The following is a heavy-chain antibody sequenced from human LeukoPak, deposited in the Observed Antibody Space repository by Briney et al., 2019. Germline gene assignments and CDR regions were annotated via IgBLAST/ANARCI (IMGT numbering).Heavy chain of an antibody. CDR2: IYSGGST. V-gene: IGHV3-53*04. D-gene: IGHD5-18*01. CDR1: GLTVSSTY. J-gene: IGHJ3*02. Sequence: GGSLRLSCAASGLTVSSTYMSWVRQTPGKGLEWVSVIYSGGSTYYADSVKGRFTISRHNSRNTLYLQMNSLRAEDTAVYYCARDGVYGYGAFDIWGQGTMVTVSS. CDR3: ARDGVYGYGAFDI.